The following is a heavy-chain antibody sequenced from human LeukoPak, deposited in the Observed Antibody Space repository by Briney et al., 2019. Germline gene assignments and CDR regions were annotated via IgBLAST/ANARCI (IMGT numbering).Heavy chain of an antibody. CDR2: INPNSGGT. CDR3: ARSHYYDSRAFDY. V-gene: IGHV1-2*02. J-gene: IGHJ4*02. Sequence: ASLKVSCKASGYTFTGYYMHWVRQAPGQGLEWMGWINPNSGGTNYAQKSQGRVTMTRDTSISTAYMELSRLRSDDTAVYYCARSHYYDSRAFDYWGQGTLVTVSS. CDR1: GYTFTGYY. D-gene: IGHD3-22*01.